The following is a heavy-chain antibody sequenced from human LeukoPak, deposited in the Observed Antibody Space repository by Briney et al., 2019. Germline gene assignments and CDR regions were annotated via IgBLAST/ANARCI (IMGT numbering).Heavy chain of an antibody. CDR2: IIPIFGTA. J-gene: IGHJ4*02. Sequence: SVKVSCKASGGAFSDYAISWVRQAPGQGLEWMGGIIPIFGTANYAQKFQGRVTITADESTSTAYMELSSLRSEDTAVYYCARAAIYCGGDCYLDYWGQGTLVTVSS. V-gene: IGHV1-69*13. CDR3: ARAAIYCGGDCYLDY. CDR1: GGAFSDYA. D-gene: IGHD2-21*02.